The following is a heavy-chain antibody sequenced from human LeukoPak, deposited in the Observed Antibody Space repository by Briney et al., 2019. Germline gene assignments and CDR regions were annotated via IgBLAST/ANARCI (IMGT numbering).Heavy chain of an antibody. CDR1: GFTSTTFG. Sequence: GGSLRLSCAASGFTSTTFGIHWVRQAPGKGLEWVAAISPDGNLEYCTDSVKGRFTISRDNSKNMIYLQMSSLRGEDSALYYCAKINNNDDYWGQGTLVTVSS. CDR3: AKINNNDDY. J-gene: IGHJ4*02. V-gene: IGHV3-30*18. CDR2: ISPDGNLE. D-gene: IGHD1/OR15-1a*01.